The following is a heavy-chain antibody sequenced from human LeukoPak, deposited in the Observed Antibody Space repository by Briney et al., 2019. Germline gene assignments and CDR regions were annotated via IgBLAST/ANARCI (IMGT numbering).Heavy chain of an antibody. V-gene: IGHV4-39*01. CDR3: ARLRFDFWSGYTHPYFDY. Sequence: SETLSLTCTVSGGSISSSSYSWGWIRQPPGKGLEWLGSIYYSGTTYYNPSLKSRVTISVDTSKIQFSLKLSSVAATDTAVYFCARLRFDFWSGYTHPYFDYWGQGTLVTVSS. CDR2: IYYSGTT. J-gene: IGHJ4*02. D-gene: IGHD3-3*01. CDR1: GGSISSSSYS.